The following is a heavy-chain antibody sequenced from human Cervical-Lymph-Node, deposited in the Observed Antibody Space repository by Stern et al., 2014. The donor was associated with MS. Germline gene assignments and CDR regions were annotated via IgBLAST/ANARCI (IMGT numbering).Heavy chain of an antibody. D-gene: IGHD1-26*01. CDR2: ISAYSGNK. Sequence: VQLVQSGAEVKKPGASVTVSCKASGYTFTSYGISWVRQAPGQGLEWMGWISAYSGNKNYAQKLQGRVTMTTDTSTTTAYMELRSLGSDDTAVYYCARNLYSGSYPGYFDNWGQGTLLTVSS. CDR1: GYTFTSYG. CDR3: ARNLYSGSYPGYFDN. J-gene: IGHJ4*02. V-gene: IGHV1-18*04.